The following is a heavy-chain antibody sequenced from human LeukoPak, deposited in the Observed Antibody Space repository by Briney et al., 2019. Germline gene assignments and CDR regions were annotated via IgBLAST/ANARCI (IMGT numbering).Heavy chain of an antibody. Sequence: GGSLRLSCVASGFTFSGHWMSWVRQAPGKGLEWVANIKDDGSDKYYVDSVKGRFTISRDNAENALYLQMNSLRAEDTAVYYCVRHLMDVWGQGTTVTVSS. V-gene: IGHV3-7*01. J-gene: IGHJ6*02. CDR1: GFTFSGHW. CDR3: VRHLMDV. CDR2: IKDDGSDK.